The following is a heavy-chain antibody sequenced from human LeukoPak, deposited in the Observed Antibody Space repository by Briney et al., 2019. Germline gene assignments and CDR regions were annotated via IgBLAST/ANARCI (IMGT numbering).Heavy chain of an antibody. CDR3: ARVNNTLFRVVIKHFDQ. D-gene: IGHD3-3*01. V-gene: IGHV4-34*01. CDR2: INHSGYT. CDR1: GVSFDDYY. J-gene: IGHJ4*02. Sequence: SETLSLTCAVSGVSFDDYYWAWVRQTPGKGLEWIGEINHSGYTNDSPSLKSRVTLSIDTSRKQFSLDLSSVTAADTAMYYCARVNNTLFRVVIKHFDQWGQGALVTVSS.